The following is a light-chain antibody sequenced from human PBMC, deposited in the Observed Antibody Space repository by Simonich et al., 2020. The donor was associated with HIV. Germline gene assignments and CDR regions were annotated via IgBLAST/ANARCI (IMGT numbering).Light chain of an antibody. CDR1: SGHSRYD. J-gene: IGLJ3*02. CDR2: VESDGSH. Sequence: QLVLTQSPSASASLGASVRLTCTLSSGHSRYDIAWHQQQPEKGPRYLMKVESDGSHSKGDGIPDRFSGSSSGAERYLTISSLQSEDEADYYCQVWDSSSDHWVFGGGTKLTVL. V-gene: IGLV4-69*01. CDR3: QVWDSSSDHWV.